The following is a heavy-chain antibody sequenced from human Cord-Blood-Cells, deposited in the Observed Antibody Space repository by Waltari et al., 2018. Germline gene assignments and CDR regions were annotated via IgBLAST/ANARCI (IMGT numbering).Heavy chain of an antibody. CDR3: ARDRWGGYESIRPSFFDY. CDR2: ISSSSSYI. V-gene: IGHV3-21*01. Sequence: EVQLVESGGGLVKPGGSLRLSCAASGFTFSSYSMNWVRQAPGKWLEWVSSISSSSSYIYYADSVKGRFTISRDNAKNSLYLQMNSLRAEDTAVYYCARDRWGGYESIRPSFFDYWGQGTLVTVSS. CDR1: GFTFSSYS. J-gene: IGHJ4*02. D-gene: IGHD3-16*01.